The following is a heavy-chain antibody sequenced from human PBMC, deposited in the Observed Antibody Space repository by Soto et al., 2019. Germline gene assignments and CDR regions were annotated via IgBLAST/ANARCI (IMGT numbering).Heavy chain of an antibody. V-gene: IGHV3-23*01. D-gene: IGHD2-15*01. J-gene: IGHJ6*02. Sequence: GGSLRLSCAASGFTFSNYAMGWVRQAPGKGLEWVSGISNTGDYTFYAVSVKGRFTISRDNSKETLYLQMHSLRAEDTALYYCAKALAYCTGGRCYTFYYYGLDVWGQGTTVTVSS. CDR2: ISNTGDYT. CDR3: AKALAYCTGGRCYTFYYYGLDV. CDR1: GFTFSNYA.